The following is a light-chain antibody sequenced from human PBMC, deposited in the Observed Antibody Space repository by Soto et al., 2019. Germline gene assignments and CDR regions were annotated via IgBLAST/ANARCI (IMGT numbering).Light chain of an antibody. Sequence: QSALTQPASVSGSPGQSITISCTGTSSDVGAYNYVSWYQQHPGKAPKLMIYEVRNRPSGVSDRFSGSRSGNTASLTISGLQAEDESDYYCSSYAGSNTHYVFGTGTKVTVL. CDR1: SSDVGAYNY. J-gene: IGLJ1*01. CDR3: SSYAGSNTHYV. V-gene: IGLV2-14*01. CDR2: EVR.